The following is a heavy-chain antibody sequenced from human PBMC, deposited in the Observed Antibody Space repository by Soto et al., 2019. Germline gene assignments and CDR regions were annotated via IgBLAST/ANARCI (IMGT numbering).Heavy chain of an antibody. J-gene: IGHJ6*02. CDR3: ARRGRDDYVWGSYRRRRVDYYYYGMDV. V-gene: IGHV1-69*01. CDR2: IIPIFGTA. D-gene: IGHD3-16*02. CDR1: GGTFSSYA. Sequence: QVQLVQSGAEVKKPGSSVKVSCKASGGTFSSYAISWVRQAPGQGLEWMGGIIPIFGTANYAQKFQGRVTITADESTSTAYMELSSLRSEDTAVYYCARRGRDDYVWGSYRRRRVDYYYYGMDVWGQGTTVTVSS.